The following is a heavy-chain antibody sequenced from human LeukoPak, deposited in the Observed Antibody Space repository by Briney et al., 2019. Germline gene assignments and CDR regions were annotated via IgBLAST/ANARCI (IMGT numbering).Heavy chain of an antibody. V-gene: IGHV3-23*01. CDR3: VKASSSSPQYNWFDA. D-gene: IGHD6-6*01. J-gene: IGHJ5*02. Sequence: GGSLRLSCAAPGFTPSGYAMSWVRQAPGKGLEWVSPISGSGGSTYYADSVKGRFTISRDNSKNTLYLQMNSLRAEDTALYYCVKASSSSPQYNWFDAWGQGTLVTVSS. CDR2: ISGSGGST. CDR1: GFTPSGYA.